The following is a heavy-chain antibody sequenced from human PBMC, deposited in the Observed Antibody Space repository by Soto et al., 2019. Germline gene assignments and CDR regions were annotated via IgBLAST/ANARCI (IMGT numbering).Heavy chain of an antibody. CDR2: IYYSGST. D-gene: IGHD3-22*01. CDR3: ARGLDNYYDSSVSYI. V-gene: IGHV4-39*01. Sequence: QLQLQESGPGLVKPSETLSLTCTVSGGSISSSSYYWGWIRQPPGKGLEWIGSIYYSGSTYYNPSLKSRVTISVDTSKNQFSLKLSSVTAADTAVYYCARGLDNYYDSSVSYIWGQGTMVTVSS. CDR1: GGSISSSSYY. J-gene: IGHJ3*02.